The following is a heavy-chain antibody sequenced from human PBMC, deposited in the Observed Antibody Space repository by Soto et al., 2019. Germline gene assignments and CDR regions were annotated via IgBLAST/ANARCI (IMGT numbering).Heavy chain of an antibody. Sequence: SGPTLVNPTQTLTLTCTFSGFSLSTSGVGVGWIRQPPGKALEWLALIYWNDDKYYSTSLKTRLTISEDTSKNQVVLTMTNMDPVDTATYYCARMVAAGMYYYYSMDVWGQGTTVTVSS. CDR2: IYWNDDK. CDR1: GFSLSTSGVG. CDR3: ARMVAAGMYYYYSMDV. V-gene: IGHV2-70*13. J-gene: IGHJ6*02. D-gene: IGHD2-15*01.